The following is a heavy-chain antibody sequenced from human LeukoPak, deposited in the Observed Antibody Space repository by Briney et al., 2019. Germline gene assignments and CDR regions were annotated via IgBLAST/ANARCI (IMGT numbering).Heavy chain of an antibody. D-gene: IGHD3-3*01. CDR1: GFTLGDYA. CDR3: TRALGYDFWDLMY. CDR2: IRSKAYGGTT. V-gene: IGHV3-49*04. J-gene: IGHJ4*02. Sequence: GSLRLSCTASGFTLGDYAMSWVRQAPGKGLEWVGFIRSKAYGGTTEYAASVKGRFTISRDDSKSIAYLQMNSLKTEDTAVYYCTRALGYDFWDLMYWGQGTLVTVSS.